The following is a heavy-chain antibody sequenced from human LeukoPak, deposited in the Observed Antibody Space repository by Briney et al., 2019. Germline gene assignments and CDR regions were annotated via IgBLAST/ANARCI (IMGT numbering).Heavy chain of an antibody. J-gene: IGHJ6*03. Sequence: SETLSLTCTVSGGSISSGSYYWSWIRQPAGKGLEWIGRIYTSGSTNYNPSLKSRVTISVDTFKNQFSLKLSSVTAADTAVYYCARDQYSYGRRDYYYYMDVWGKGTTVIVSS. CDR2: IYTSGST. CDR3: ARDQYSYGRRDYYYYMDV. V-gene: IGHV4-61*02. D-gene: IGHD5-18*01. CDR1: GGSISSGSYY.